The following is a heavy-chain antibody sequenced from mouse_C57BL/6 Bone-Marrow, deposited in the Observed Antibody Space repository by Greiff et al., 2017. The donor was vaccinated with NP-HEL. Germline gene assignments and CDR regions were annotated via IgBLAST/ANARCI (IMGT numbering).Heavy chain of an antibody. J-gene: IGHJ2*01. D-gene: IGHD2-10*01. CDR1: GYTFTSYW. CDR3: ARGPYYPEGYFDY. V-gene: IGHV1-50*01. Sequence: QVQLQQSGAELVKPGASVKLSCKASGYTFTSYWMQWVKQRPGQGLEWIGEIDPSDSYTNYNQKFKGKATLTVDTSSSTAYMQLSSLTSEDSAVYYCARGPYYPEGYFDYWGQGTTLTVSS. CDR2: IDPSDSYT.